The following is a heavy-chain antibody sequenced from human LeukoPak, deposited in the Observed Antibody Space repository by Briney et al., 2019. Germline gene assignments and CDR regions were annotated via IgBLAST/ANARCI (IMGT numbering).Heavy chain of an antibody. Sequence: GRSLRLSCAASGFTFSSYAMHWVRQAPGKGLEWVSSISSSSSYIYYADSVKGRFTISRDNAKNSLYLQMNSLRAEDTAVYYCARAPTVVTNAFDIWGQGTMVTVSS. CDR3: ARAPTVVTNAFDI. CDR1: GFTFSSYA. J-gene: IGHJ3*02. V-gene: IGHV3-21*01. D-gene: IGHD4-23*01. CDR2: ISSSSSYI.